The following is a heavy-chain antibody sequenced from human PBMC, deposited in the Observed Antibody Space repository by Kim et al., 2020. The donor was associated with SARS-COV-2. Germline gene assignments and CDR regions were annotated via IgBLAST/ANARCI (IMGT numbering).Heavy chain of an antibody. J-gene: IGHJ5*02. Sequence: GGSLRLSCAASGFTFSDSSIHWVRQASGKGLEWVGRIKDKGKNYATVYAASVKGRVTMSRDDSKHTAFLQMNSLKTEDMAVYYCTGDGRIEGWFDPWGPGTPVTVSS. CDR2: IKDKGKNYAT. D-gene: IGHD3-10*01. V-gene: IGHV3-73*01. CDR1: GFTFSDSS. CDR3: TGDGRIEGWFDP.